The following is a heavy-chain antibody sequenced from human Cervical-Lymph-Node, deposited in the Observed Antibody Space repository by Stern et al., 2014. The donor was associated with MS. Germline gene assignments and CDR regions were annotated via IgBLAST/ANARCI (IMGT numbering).Heavy chain of an antibody. Sequence: EVHLVESGGGLVQPGGSLRLSCAASGFTFSTYDMHWVRQATGKGLEWASAIGTAGDTYYPASVKGRFTISRENAKNSLYLQMNSLRDGDTAVYYCARDRSPYGSGSQGMDVWGQGTTVTVSS. CDR3: ARDRSPYGSGSQGMDV. J-gene: IGHJ6*02. D-gene: IGHD3-10*01. CDR1: GFTFSTYD. CDR2: IGTAGDT. V-gene: IGHV3-13*01.